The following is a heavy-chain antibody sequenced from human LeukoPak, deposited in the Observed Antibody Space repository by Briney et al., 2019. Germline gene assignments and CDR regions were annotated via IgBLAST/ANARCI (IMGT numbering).Heavy chain of an antibody. CDR1: GFTFSSYS. D-gene: IGHD2-2*01. Sequence: GGSLRLSCAASGFTFSSYSMNWVRQAPGKGLEWVSSISSSSSYIYYADSVKGRFTISRDNAKNSLYLQMNSLRAEDTAVYYCARVFSVVGYCSSTSCYGDYWGRGTLVTVSS. CDR3: ARVFSVVGYCSSTSCYGDY. CDR2: ISSSSSYI. J-gene: IGHJ4*02. V-gene: IGHV3-21*01.